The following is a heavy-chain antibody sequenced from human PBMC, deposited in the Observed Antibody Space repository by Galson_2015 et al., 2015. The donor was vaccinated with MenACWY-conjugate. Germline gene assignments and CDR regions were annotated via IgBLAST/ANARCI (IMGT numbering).Heavy chain of an antibody. J-gene: IGHJ4*02. D-gene: IGHD2-2*01. V-gene: IGHV3-74*01. CDR3: ATYCSSPSCYANGAY. Sequence: SLRLSRAASGFTFSRYWMHWVRQSPGKGLVWVSRINSDGSAADYADSVKGRFTISRDNAKNTLYLQMNSLRAEDTAVYYCATYCSSPSCYANGAYWGQGTLVTVSS. CDR2: INSDGSAA. CDR1: GFTFSRYW.